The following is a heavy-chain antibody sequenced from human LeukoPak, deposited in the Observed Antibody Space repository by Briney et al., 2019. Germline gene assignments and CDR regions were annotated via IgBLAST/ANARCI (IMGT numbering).Heavy chain of an antibody. D-gene: IGHD4-17*01. Sequence: PVGSLRLSCVASGFTVSQHWTTWVRQAPGKGLEWVAHINADGSERVSVDSGTGRFTISKDNAKNSVYPQLSSLRAEDTARYYCARGHYGLDIWGQGTMVTVSS. CDR2: INADGSER. J-gene: IGHJ3*02. V-gene: IGHV3-7*01. CDR3: ARGHYGLDI. CDR1: GFTVSQHW.